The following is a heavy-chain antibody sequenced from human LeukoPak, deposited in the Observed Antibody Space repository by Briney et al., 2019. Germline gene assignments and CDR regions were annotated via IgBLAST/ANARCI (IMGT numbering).Heavy chain of an antibody. V-gene: IGHV1-69*13. CDR2: IIPIFGTA. J-gene: IGHJ3*02. Sequence: GASVKVSCKASGGTFSSYAVSWVRQTPGQGLEWMGGIIPIFGTANYAQKFQGRVTITADESTSTAYMELSSLRSKDTAVYYCARDRRGSSCPFDIWGQGTMVTVSS. CDR1: GGTFSSYA. D-gene: IGHD6-13*01. CDR3: ARDRRGSSCPFDI.